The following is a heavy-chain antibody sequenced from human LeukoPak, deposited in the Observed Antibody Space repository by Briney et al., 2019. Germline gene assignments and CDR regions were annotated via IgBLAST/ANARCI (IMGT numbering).Heavy chain of an antibody. Sequence: VASVKVSCKASGYTFTRYYMHWVRQAPGQGLEWIGIINPSGGSTRYAQKFQGRVTMTRDTSTSTVYMDLSSLRSDDTAVYYCAREVAPAAVHYTFDIWGQGTMVSVSS. V-gene: IGHV1-46*03. CDR1: GYTFTRYY. CDR2: INPSGGST. CDR3: AREVAPAAVHYTFDI. D-gene: IGHD2-2*02. J-gene: IGHJ3*02.